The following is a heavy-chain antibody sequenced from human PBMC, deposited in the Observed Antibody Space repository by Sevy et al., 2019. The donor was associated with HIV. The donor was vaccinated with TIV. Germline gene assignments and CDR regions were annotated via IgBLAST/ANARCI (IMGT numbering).Heavy chain of an antibody. J-gene: IGHJ5*02. Sequence: GGSLRLSCAASGFTFSSYSMNWVRQAPGKGLEWVSYISSSSTIYYADSVKGRFTISRDNAKNSLYLQMNSLRDEDTAVYYGARGAAHSSSWYMDWFDPWGQGTLVTVSS. D-gene: IGHD6-13*01. CDR2: ISSSSTI. CDR3: ARGAAHSSSWYMDWFDP. V-gene: IGHV3-48*02. CDR1: GFTFSSYS.